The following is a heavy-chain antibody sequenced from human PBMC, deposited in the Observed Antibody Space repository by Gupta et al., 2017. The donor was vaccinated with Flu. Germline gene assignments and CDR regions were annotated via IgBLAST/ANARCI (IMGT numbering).Heavy chain of an antibody. CDR2: IYFDGVT. Sequence: QLQVWGQGLVKPSETLSLNCTVSDVSMRRDLRYRGWVRPPPGKGLEWIGSIYFDGVTYYNPSLKGRVTISLDTSQNQFSLNVRSVTAADTAIHYCARLRYCATSSCSSMDYWGQGALVTVSS. D-gene: IGHD2-2*01. J-gene: IGHJ4*02. V-gene: IGHV4-39*01. CDR3: ARLRYCATSSCSSMDY. CDR1: DVSMRRDLRY.